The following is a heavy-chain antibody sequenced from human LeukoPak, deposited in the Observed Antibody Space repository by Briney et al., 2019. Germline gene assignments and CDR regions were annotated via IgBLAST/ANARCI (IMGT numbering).Heavy chain of an antibody. D-gene: IGHD3-3*01. J-gene: IGHJ4*02. CDR1: GYSFTSYW. CDR3: ARQRDSAYYDFWSGYFFFDY. CDR2: IYPGDSDT. Sequence: GESLKISCKGSGYSFTSYWIGWVRQMPGKGLEWMGIIYPGDSDTRYSPSFQGQVTISADKSISTAYLQWSSLKAPDTAMYYCARQRDSAYYDFWSGYFFFDYWGQGTPVTVSS. V-gene: IGHV5-51*01.